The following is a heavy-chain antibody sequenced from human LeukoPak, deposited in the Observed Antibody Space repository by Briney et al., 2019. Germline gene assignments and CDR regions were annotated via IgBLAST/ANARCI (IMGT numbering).Heavy chain of an antibody. V-gene: IGHV3-23*01. Sequence: GGSLRLSCAASGFTFSSYAMSWVRQAPGKGLEWVSAISGGGGSTHYADSVKGRFTISRDNSKNTLYLQMSSLRAGDTAVYYCAKAASSSWPSYYYGMDVWGQGTTVTVSS. CDR1: GFTFSSYA. CDR2: ISGGGGST. D-gene: IGHD6-13*01. CDR3: AKAASSSWPSYYYGMDV. J-gene: IGHJ6*02.